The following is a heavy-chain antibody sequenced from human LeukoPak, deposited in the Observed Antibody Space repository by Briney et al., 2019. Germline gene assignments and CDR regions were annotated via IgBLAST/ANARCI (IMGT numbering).Heavy chain of an antibody. CDR2: ISSSGSTI. Sequence: PGGSLRLSCAASGLTFSSYEMNWVRQAPGKGLEWVSYISSSGSTIYYADSVKGRFTISRDNAKNSLYLQMNSLRAEDTAVYYCARAPRIVVVPAANGLVDYWGQGTLVTVSS. CDR3: ARAPRIVVVPAANGLVDY. CDR1: GLTFSSYE. D-gene: IGHD2-2*01. V-gene: IGHV3-48*03. J-gene: IGHJ4*02.